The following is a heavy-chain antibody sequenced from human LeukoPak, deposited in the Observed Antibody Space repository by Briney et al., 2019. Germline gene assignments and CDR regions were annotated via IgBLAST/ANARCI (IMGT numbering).Heavy chain of an antibody. J-gene: IGHJ6*02. CDR3: ARAPHYSNYGPYYYGMDV. CDR1: GFTVSSNY. CDR2: IYSGGST. Sequence: GGSLRLSCAASGFTVSSNYMSWVRQAPGKGLEWVSVIYSGGSTYYADSVKGRFTISRDNAKNSLYLQMNSLRAEDTAVYYCARAPHYSNYGPYYYGMDVWGQGTTVTVSS. V-gene: IGHV3-53*01. D-gene: IGHD4-11*01.